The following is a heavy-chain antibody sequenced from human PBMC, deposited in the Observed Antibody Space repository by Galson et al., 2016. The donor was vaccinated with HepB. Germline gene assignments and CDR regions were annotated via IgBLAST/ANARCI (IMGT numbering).Heavy chain of an antibody. CDR1: GFTFTSYA. CDR2: ISGSGDTT. J-gene: IGHJ4*02. Sequence: SLRLSCAASGFTFTSYAMTWVRRAPGKGLEWVSTISGSGDTTFYAASVKGRFTISRDNSKNTLYLQINSRRAGDTAVYYCAKGARRIYAIVTASRYFDYWGQGTLVTVSS. CDR3: AKGARRIYAIVTASRYFDY. V-gene: IGHV3-23*01. D-gene: IGHD2-8*01.